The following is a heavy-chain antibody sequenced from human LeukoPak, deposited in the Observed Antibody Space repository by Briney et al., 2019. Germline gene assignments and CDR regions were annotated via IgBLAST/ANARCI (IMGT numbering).Heavy chain of an antibody. D-gene: IGHD3-10*01. V-gene: IGHV4-30-4*01. CDR2: IYYSGST. J-gene: IGHJ4*02. CDR1: GGSLSRGDYY. Sequence: PSETLSLTCTVSGGSLSRGDYYWRWIRQPPGKGLEWIGYIYYSGSTYYNPSLKSRVTISVDTSKNQFSLKLSSVTAADTAVYYCASSLGSGRFFDYWGGGTLVTVSS. CDR3: ASSLGSGRFFDY.